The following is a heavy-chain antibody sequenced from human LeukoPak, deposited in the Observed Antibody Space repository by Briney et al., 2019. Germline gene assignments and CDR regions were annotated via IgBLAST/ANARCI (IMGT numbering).Heavy chain of an antibody. J-gene: IGHJ4*02. Sequence: GGSLRLSCAAPGFTFSSYAMSWVRQAPGQVLKWVSAISDSGGTTYYADSVKGRFTISRDNSKNTLYLQMNSLRAEDTAVYYCAKLIFAPVEMATGYFDYWGQGTLVTVSS. D-gene: IGHD5-24*01. CDR3: AKLIFAPVEMATGYFDY. CDR2: ISDSGGTT. CDR1: GFTFSSYA. V-gene: IGHV3-23*01.